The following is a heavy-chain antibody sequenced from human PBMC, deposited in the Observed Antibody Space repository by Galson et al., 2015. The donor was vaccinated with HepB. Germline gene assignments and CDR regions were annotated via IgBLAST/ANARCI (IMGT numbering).Heavy chain of an antibody. CDR1: GGTFSSYA. CDR2: IIPIFGTA. D-gene: IGHD3-3*01. V-gene: IGHV1-69*13. CDR3: AREGGDFWSGYYGYYYYMDV. J-gene: IGHJ6*03. Sequence: SVKVSCKASGGTFSSYAISWVRQAPGQGLEWMGGIIPIFGTANYAQKFQGRVTITADESTSTAYMELSSLRSEDTAVYYCAREGGDFWSGYYGYYYYMDVWGKGTTVTVSS.